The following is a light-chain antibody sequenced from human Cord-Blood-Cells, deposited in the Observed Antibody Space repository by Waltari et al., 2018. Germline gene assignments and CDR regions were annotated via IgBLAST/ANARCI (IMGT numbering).Light chain of an antibody. J-gene: IGLJ1*01. CDR3: SSYAGSNNYV. Sequence: QSALTQPPSASASPGQSVPISCTGTSSDVGGSNYVSWYQQHPGKAPKLMIYEVSKRPSGVPDRFSGSKSGNTASLTVSGLQAEDEADYYCSSYAGSNNYVFGTGTKVTVL. CDR1: SSDVGGSNY. V-gene: IGLV2-8*01. CDR2: EVS.